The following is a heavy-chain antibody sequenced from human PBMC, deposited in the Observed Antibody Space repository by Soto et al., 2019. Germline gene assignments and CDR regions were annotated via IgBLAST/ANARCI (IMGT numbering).Heavy chain of an antibody. Sequence: ASVKVSCKASGYTFTSDDSNWVRQATGEGLEWMGGMNPNSGNTGYAQKFQGRVTMTTNTSISTAYMELSNLRSEDTAVYYCTRRAGGGGSCIGYSGQGTLVTVSS. CDR3: TRRAGGGGSCIGY. CDR2: MNPNSGNT. CDR1: GYTFTSDD. V-gene: IGHV1-8*01. J-gene: IGHJ4*02. D-gene: IGHD2-15*01.